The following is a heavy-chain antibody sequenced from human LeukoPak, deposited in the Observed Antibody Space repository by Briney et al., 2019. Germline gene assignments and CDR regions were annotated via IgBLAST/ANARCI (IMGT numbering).Heavy chain of an antibody. V-gene: IGHV4-34*01. Sequence: SETLSLTCTVSGGSISSYYWSWIRQPPGKGLEWIGEINHSGSTNYNPSLKSRVTISVDTSKNQFSLKLSSVTAADTAVYYCARANYDSSGYYYEYFDYWGQGTLVTVSS. CDR2: INHSGST. J-gene: IGHJ4*02. D-gene: IGHD3-22*01. CDR1: GGSISSYY. CDR3: ARANYDSSGYYYEYFDY.